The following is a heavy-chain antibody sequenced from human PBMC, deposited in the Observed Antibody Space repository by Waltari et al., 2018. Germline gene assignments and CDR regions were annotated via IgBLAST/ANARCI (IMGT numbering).Heavy chain of an antibody. CDR1: GFTFRCYA. Sequence: EVLLLESGGGLVQPGGSLRLSCAASGFTFRCYAMSWVRQAPGKGLEWVSLIYSGGSTYHADSVKGRFAISRDNSQNMLYLQMSSLRPDDTAVYYCAKVIPGYFNTFDIWGQGTMVTVSS. J-gene: IGHJ3*02. CDR3: AKVIPGYFNTFDI. D-gene: IGHD5-18*01. CDR2: LIYSGGST. V-gene: IGHV3-23*03.